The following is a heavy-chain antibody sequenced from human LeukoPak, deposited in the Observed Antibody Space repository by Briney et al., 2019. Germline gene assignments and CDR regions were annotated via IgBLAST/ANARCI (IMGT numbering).Heavy chain of an antibody. Sequence: ASVKASCKASGYTFTGYYMHWVRQAPGQGLEWMGWINPNSDGTNYAQKFQGRVTMTRDTSISTAYMELSRLRSDDTAVYYCAAVTGTPHPFDYWGQGTLVTVSS. CDR3: AAVTGTPHPFDY. J-gene: IGHJ4*02. D-gene: IGHD1-7*01. V-gene: IGHV1-2*02. CDR1: GYTFTGYY. CDR2: INPNSDGT.